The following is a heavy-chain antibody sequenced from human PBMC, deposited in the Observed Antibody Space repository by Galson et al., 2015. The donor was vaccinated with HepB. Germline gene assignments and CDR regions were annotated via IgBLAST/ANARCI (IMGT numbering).Heavy chain of an antibody. CDR1: GFTFSSFS. Sequence: SLRLSCAASGFTFSSFSMSWVRQAPGKGLGWVSYISNSGSTIYYADPVKGRFTISRDNAKNSLYLQMNSLRDEDTAVYYCARETQTDGYNPLYYYYGMDVRGQGTTVTVTS. V-gene: IGHV3-48*02. CDR3: ARETQTDGYNPLYYYYGMDV. D-gene: IGHD5-24*01. CDR2: ISNSGSTI. J-gene: IGHJ6*02.